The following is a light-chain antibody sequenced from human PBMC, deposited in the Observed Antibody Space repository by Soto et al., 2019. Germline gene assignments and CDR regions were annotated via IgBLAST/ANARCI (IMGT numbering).Light chain of an antibody. CDR1: QGVSSY. CDR3: HQRSSWPQS. V-gene: IGKV3-11*01. CDR2: DAS. Sequence: EIVLTQSPSTLSLSPGERSTLSCMASQGVSSYLAWYQQKPGQAPRLLIYDASNRATGIPARFSGSGSETDFTLTISSLEPEDFAVYYCHQRSSWPQSFGQGTKVDIK. J-gene: IGKJ1*01.